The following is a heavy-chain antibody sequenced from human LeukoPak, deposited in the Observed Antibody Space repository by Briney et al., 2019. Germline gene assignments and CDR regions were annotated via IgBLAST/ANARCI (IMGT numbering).Heavy chain of an antibody. CDR3: ASHMTTVTTFDY. D-gene: IGHD4-17*01. V-gene: IGHV3-53*01. Sequence: GGSLRLSCAASGFTVSSNYMSWVRQAPGKGLEWVSVIYSGGSTYYADSVKGRFTISRDNSKNPLYLQMNSLRAEDTAVYYCASHMTTVTTFDYWGQGTLVTVSS. J-gene: IGHJ4*02. CDR1: GFTVSSNY. CDR2: IYSGGST.